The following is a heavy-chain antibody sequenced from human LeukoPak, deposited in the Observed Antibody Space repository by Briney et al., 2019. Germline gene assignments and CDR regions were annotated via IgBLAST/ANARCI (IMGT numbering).Heavy chain of an antibody. CDR2: IRGSGGGT. CDR3: AVALTGTRNALDI. J-gene: IGHJ3*02. V-gene: IGHV3-23*01. CDR1: GFTFSSYA. D-gene: IGHD1-20*01. Sequence: PGGSLRLSCAASGFTFSSYAMSWVRQAPGKGLEWVSAIRGSGGGTYHADSVKGRFTISRDNSKNTLYLQMNSLRAEDTAVYYCAVALTGTRNALDIWGPGTMVTVSS.